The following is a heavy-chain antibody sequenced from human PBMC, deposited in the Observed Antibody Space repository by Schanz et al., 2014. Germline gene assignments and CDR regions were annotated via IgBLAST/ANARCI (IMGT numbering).Heavy chain of an antibody. V-gene: IGHV3-33*01. D-gene: IGHD3-10*01. CDR1: GFTFSKYG. CDR3: ARAQGVIRLYYGVDV. J-gene: IGHJ6*02. Sequence: QVQLVESGGGLVQPGRSLRLSCAASGFTFSKYGVHWVRQAPGKGLEWVAVIWYNGSNKYYADSVRGRFTISRDNSMNTVYLQMNSLRSDDAAVYYCARAQGVIRLYYGVDVWGQGTTVTVSS. CDR2: IWYNGSNK.